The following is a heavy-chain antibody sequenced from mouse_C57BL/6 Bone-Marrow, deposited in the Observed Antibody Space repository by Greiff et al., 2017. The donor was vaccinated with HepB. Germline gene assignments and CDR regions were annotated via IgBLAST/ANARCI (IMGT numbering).Heavy chain of an antibody. CDR3: ARRLLLFHWYFDV. D-gene: IGHD2-12*01. CDR1: GFTFSDYY. Sequence: DVHLVESGGGLVQPGGSLKLSCAASGFTFSDYYMYWVRQTPEKRLEWVAYISNGGGSTYYPDTVKGRFTIAIDNAKNTLYLQMSRLKSEDTAMYYCARRLLLFHWYFDVWGTGTTVTVSS. CDR2: ISNGGGST. J-gene: IGHJ1*03. V-gene: IGHV5-12*01.